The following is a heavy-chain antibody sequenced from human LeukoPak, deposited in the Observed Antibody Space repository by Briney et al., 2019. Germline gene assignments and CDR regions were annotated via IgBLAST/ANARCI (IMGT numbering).Heavy chain of an antibody. CDR2: IYYSGGT. D-gene: IGHD3-22*01. CDR3: ARDGDSSPTDP. V-gene: IGHV4-31*03. CDR1: GGSISSGGYY. J-gene: IGHJ5*02. Sequence: SETLSLTCSVSGGSISSGGYYWSWIRQHPGNGLEWIGYIYYSGGTYYNPSLKSRVTISVDTSKNQFSLKLTSVTAADTAVYYCARDGDSSPTDPWGQGTLVTVSS.